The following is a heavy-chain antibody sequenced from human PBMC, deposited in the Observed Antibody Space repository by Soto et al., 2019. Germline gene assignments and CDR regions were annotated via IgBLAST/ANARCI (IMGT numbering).Heavy chain of an antibody. D-gene: IGHD3-22*01. CDR2: INAGNGNT. J-gene: IGHJ4*02. CDR1: GYTFTSYA. CDR3: AGVYYDSSGYYSFADY. Sequence: ASVKVSCKASGYTFTSYAMHWVRQAPGQRLEWMGWINAGNGNTKYSQKFQGRVTITRDTSASTAYMELSSLRSEDTAVYYCAGVYYDSSGYYSFADYWGQGTLVTVSS. V-gene: IGHV1-3*01.